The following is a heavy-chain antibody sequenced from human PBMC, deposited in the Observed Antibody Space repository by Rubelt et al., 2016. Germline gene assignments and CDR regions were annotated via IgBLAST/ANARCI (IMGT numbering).Heavy chain of an antibody. V-gene: IGHV3-21*01. D-gene: IGHD1-26*01. CDR2: ISSSGSYI. CDR3: ARDYSVSGSFTTDYYYYGMDV. J-gene: IGHJ6*02. Sequence: MGLEWVSSISSSGSYIYYADSVKGRFTISRDNSRNTLFLHLNSLRAEDTAVYYCARDYSVSGSFTTDYYYYGMDVWGQGTTVTVSS.